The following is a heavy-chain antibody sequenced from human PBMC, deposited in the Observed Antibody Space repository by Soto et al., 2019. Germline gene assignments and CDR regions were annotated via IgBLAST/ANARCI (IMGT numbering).Heavy chain of an antibody. D-gene: IGHD2-2*01. J-gene: IGHJ4*02. CDR3: ARGLFTWSDSSTCDGY. Sequence: AGGSLRLSCAASGFTFSNYFMHWVRQAPGRRPEYVSTINGDGGSTYYANSLKGRFTVSRDNSKNTLYLQMGSLGPEDIAVYYCARGLFTWSDSSTCDGYWGQGTLVTVSS. V-gene: IGHV3-64*01. CDR2: INGDGGST. CDR1: GFTFSNYF.